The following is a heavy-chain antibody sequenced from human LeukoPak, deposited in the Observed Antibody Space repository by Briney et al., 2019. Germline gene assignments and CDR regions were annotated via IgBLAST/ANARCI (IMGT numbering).Heavy chain of an antibody. CDR3: AKYAAAGAYDRHSEIDS. Sequence: GGSLRLSCTASGFTFGRYAMHWLRQAPGKGLEWLAVIPYDGSNKYSADSLKGQGRFTISRDNSKNTLFLEMNSLRPEDTAVYYCAKYAAAGAYDRHSEIDSWGQGTLVTVSS. CDR1: GFTFGRYA. J-gene: IGHJ4*02. CDR2: IPYDGSNK. D-gene: IGHD3-22*01. V-gene: IGHV3-30*18.